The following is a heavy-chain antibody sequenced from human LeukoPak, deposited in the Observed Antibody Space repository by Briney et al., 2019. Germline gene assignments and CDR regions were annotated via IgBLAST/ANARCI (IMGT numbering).Heavy chain of an antibody. CDR3: ARENEKLWFGELPY. CDR1: GFTFSSYG. D-gene: IGHD3-10*01. Sequence: GGSLRLSCAASGFTFSSYGMHWVRQAPGKGLEWVAVIWYDGSNKYYADSVKGRFTISRDNSKNTLYLQMNSLRAEDTAVYYCARENEKLWFGELPYWGQGTLVTVSS. V-gene: IGHV3-33*01. CDR2: IWYDGSNK. J-gene: IGHJ4*02.